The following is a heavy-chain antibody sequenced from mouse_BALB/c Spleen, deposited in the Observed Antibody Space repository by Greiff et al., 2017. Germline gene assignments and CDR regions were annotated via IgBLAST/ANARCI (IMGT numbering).Heavy chain of an antibody. V-gene: IGHV1S81*02. CDR2: INPSNGGT. CDR1: GYTFTSYY. D-gene: IGHD1-1*01. J-gene: IGHJ2*01. Sequence: VQLQQSGAELVKPGASVKLSCKASGYTFTSYYMYWVKQRPGQGLEWIGGINPSNGGTNFNEKFKSKATLTVDKSSSTAYMQLSSLTSEDSAVYYCTRRTTVVAGDYWGQGTTLTVSS. CDR3: TRRTTVVAGDY.